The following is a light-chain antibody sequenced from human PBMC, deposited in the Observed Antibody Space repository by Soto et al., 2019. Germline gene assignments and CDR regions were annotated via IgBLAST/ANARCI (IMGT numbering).Light chain of an antibody. V-gene: IGLV1-44*01. CDR3: ASWDDSLDGRL. CDR1: SSNIGTNS. J-gene: IGLJ3*02. Sequence: QSVLTQPPSVSATPGQRVTISCSGSSSNIGTNSVSWFQQLPGTAPKLLIYNNDQRPSGVPDRFSASKSVTSASLAISGLQSEDEADYYCASWDDSLDGRLFGGGTKLTVL. CDR2: NND.